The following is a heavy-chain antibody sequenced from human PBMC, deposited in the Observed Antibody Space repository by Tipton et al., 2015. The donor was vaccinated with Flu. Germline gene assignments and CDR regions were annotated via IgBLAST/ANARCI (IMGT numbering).Heavy chain of an antibody. CDR3: VRRRDGYNSLYGMDV. D-gene: IGHD5-24*01. CDR1: GYSITSYW. J-gene: IGHJ6*02. V-gene: IGHV5-51*03. Sequence: QLVQSGVEVKKPGESLKISCQASGYSITSYWVGWVRQKPGKGLEWMGTIYPADSETRYSPSIQGQVIMSADRSISTAYLQWTSLQASDTGTYYCVRRRDGYNSLYGMDVWGQGTTVIVSS. CDR2: IYPADSET.